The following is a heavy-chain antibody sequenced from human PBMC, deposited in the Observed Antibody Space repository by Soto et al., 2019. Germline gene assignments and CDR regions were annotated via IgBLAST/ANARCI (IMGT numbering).Heavy chain of an antibody. V-gene: IGHV2-70*01. CDR1: GFSLSTGRMC. J-gene: IGHJ4*02. Sequence: SGPTLVNPTQTLTLTCTFSGFSLSTGRMCLTWIRQPPGKALEWLALIDSDGDKYFSTSLKTRLTISKDPSKNQVVLTMTNMDPVDTATYYCARIQGTRLAPTDSWGQGTLVTVSS. D-gene: IGHD3-16*01. CDR2: IDSDGDK. CDR3: ARIQGTRLAPTDS.